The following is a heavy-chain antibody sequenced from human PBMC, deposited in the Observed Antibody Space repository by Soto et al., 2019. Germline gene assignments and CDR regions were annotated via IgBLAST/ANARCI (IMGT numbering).Heavy chain of an antibody. CDR2: ISNRGHT. J-gene: IGHJ3*02. Sequence: EVQLVESGGGLVQPGGSLRLSCTASGFIVSDTYVNWVRQAPGKGLEWVSVISNRGHTHYADSVRGRFSLSRDISDNTLHLQMNNLRVEDKAVSYCAREPRYCRGGSCSITGDAYDIWGQGTMVTVSS. CDR1: GFIVSDTY. CDR3: AREPRYCRGGSCSITGDAYDI. V-gene: IGHV3-66*01. D-gene: IGHD2-15*01.